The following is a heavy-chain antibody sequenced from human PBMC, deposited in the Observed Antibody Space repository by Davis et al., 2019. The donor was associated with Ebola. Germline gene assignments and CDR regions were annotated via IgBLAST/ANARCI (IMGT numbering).Heavy chain of an antibody. D-gene: IGHD5-12*01. V-gene: IGHV6-1*01. Sequence: PSETLSLTCAISFSLFSGSRGAWNWIRQSPSRGLEWLRRTYYKSKWYNDYAVSVKSRITINADTSKNELSLHLNSVTPEDTAVYFCARGLLRSAFDQWGQGTLVTV. CDR2: TYYKSKWYN. J-gene: IGHJ4*02. CDR1: FSLFSGSRGA. CDR3: ARGLLRSAFDQ.